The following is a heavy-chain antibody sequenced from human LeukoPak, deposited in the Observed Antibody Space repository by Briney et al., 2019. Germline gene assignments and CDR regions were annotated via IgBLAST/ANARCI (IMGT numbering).Heavy chain of an antibody. CDR3: ARDIKGIVGATLGY. CDR1: GFTFSSYS. V-gene: IGHV3-48*04. Sequence: PGGSLRLSCATSGFTFSSYSMNWVRQAPGEGLEWVSYISSSSSTIYYADSVKGRFTISRDNAKNSLYLQMNSLRAVDTAVYYCARDIKGIVGATLGYWGQGTLVTVSS. J-gene: IGHJ4*02. CDR2: ISSSSSTI. D-gene: IGHD1-26*01.